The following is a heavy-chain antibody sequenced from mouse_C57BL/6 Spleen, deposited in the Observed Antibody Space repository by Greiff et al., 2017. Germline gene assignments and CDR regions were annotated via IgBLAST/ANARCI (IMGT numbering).Heavy chain of an antibody. CDR1: GYTFTTYP. J-gene: IGHJ4*01. V-gene: IGHV1-47*01. Sequence: VKLQESGAELVKPGASVKMSCKASGYTFTTYPIEWMQQNHGKSLVWIGNFHPYNDDTKYNEKFKGKATLTVEKSSSPVYLELSRLTSDDSAVYYCARGSSFAMDYWGQGTSVTVAS. D-gene: IGHD1-1*01. CDR2: FHPYNDDT. CDR3: ARGSSFAMDY.